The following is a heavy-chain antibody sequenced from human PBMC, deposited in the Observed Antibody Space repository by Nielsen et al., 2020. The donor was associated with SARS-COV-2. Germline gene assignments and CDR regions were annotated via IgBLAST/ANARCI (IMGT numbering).Heavy chain of an antibody. CDR2: INPSGGST. V-gene: IGHV1-46*01. Sequence: ASVKVSCKASGYTFTSYYMHWVRQAPGQGLEWMGIINPSGGSTSYAQKFQGRVTMTRDTSTSTVYMELSSLRSEDTAVYYCARASRPERIVVVPAANYYHYYMDVWGKGTTVTVSS. D-gene: IGHD2-2*01. J-gene: IGHJ6*03. CDR3: ARASRPERIVVVPAANYYHYYMDV. CDR1: GYTFTSYY.